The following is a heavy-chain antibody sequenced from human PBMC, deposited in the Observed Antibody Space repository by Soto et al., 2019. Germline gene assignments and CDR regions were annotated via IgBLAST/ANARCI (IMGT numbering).Heavy chain of an antibody. Sequence: GGSLRLSCAASGFTFSSYSMNWVRQAPGKGLEWVSYISSSSTIYYADSVKGRFTISRDNAKNSLYLQMNSLRDEDTAVYYCAREQQLVDYWGQGTLVTVSS. V-gene: IGHV3-48*02. CDR1: GFTFSSYS. CDR2: ISSSSTI. J-gene: IGHJ4*02. CDR3: AREQQLVDY. D-gene: IGHD6-6*01.